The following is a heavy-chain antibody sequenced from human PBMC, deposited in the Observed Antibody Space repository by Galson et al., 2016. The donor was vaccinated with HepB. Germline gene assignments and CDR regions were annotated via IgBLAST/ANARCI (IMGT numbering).Heavy chain of an antibody. CDR2: IRGSGVST. CDR1: GFTFSAYV. D-gene: IGHD3-16*01. J-gene: IGHJ6*03. CDR3: AKAKTRGGFGNYNYMDV. V-gene: IGHV3-23*01. Sequence: SLRLSCAASGFTFSAYVMTWVRQVAGKGLEWVSLIRGSGVSTYYAGSAKGRFTISSDNANNTLFLQMNSLTAEETAIYYCAKAKTRGGFGNYNYMDVWGKGTTVTVSS.